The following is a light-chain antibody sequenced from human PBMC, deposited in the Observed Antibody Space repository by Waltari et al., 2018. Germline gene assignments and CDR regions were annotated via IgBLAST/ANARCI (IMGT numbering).Light chain of an antibody. CDR1: SSVVGGYTY. CDR2: DVR. J-gene: IGLJ2*01. CDR3: SSYTSSSTLV. V-gene: IGLV2-14*03. Sequence: QSALTQPASVSWSPGPSLTISCPGTSSVVGGYTYFSWYQQHPGKAPKLMIYDVRNRPSGVSNRFSGSKSGNTASLTISGLQAEDEADYYCSSYTSSSTLVFGGGTKLTVL.